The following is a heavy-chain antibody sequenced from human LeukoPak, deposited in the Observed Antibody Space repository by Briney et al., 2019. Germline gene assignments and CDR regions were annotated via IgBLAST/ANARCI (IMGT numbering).Heavy chain of an antibody. CDR1: GFTFSSYG. CDR3: AKPQILSDAFDI. CDR2: ISYDGSNK. J-gene: IGHJ3*02. V-gene: IGHV3-30*18. Sequence: PGGSLRLSCAASGFTFSSYGMHWVRQAPGKGLEWVAVISYDGSNKYYADSVKGRFTISRDNSKDTLYLQMNSLRAEDTAVYYCAKPQILSDAFDIWGQGTMVTVSS.